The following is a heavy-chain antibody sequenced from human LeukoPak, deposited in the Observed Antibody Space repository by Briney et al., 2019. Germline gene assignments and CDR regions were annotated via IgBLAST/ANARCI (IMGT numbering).Heavy chain of an antibody. Sequence: GGSLRLSCAASGFTVSSNYMSWVRQASGKGPEWVPVIYSDGSTYYADSVKGRFTISRDTSKNTLYLQMNSLRTEDTAVYYCARDLAAGGTYPHYWGQGTLVSVSS. CDR3: ARDLAAGGTYPHY. CDR1: GFTVSSNY. D-gene: IGHD6-13*01. CDR2: IYSDGST. V-gene: IGHV3-53*01. J-gene: IGHJ4*02.